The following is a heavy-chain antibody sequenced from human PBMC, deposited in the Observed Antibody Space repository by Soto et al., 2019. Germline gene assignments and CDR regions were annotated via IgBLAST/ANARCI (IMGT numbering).Heavy chain of an antibody. CDR2: IIPSTSHI. J-gene: IGHJ6*02. CDR3: SGCSGGACHQNYGMDV. Sequence: EVHLVESGGGLVKPGGSLRLSCAVSGFTFSSCTMNWVRQAPGKGLEWVSSIIPSTSHIYYADSVKGRFTISRDNAKNSLFLQMNSLRAEDTAVYYCSGCSGGACHQNYGMDVWGQGTTVTVSS. V-gene: IGHV3-21*01. D-gene: IGHD2-15*01. CDR1: GFTFSSCT.